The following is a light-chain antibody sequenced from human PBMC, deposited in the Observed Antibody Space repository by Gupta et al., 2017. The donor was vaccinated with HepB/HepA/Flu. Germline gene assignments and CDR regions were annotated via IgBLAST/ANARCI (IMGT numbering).Light chain of an antibody. V-gene: IGKV3-20*01. J-gene: IGKJ3*01. Sequence: EIVLTQSPGTLSLSPGDRATLSCRASQSVTSNFLAWYQQRPGQAPRLLIYDASNRFTGIPDRFSGSGSGTDFTLTISRLEPEDFAVYYCQQCGSSLLFGPGTKVDVK. CDR2: DAS. CDR1: QSVTSNF. CDR3: QQCGSSLL.